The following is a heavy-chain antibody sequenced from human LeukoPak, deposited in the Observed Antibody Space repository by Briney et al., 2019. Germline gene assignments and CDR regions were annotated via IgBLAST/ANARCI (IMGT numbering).Heavy chain of an antibody. CDR2: ISNSGTTV. J-gene: IGHJ4*02. CDR1: GFTFSDYY. Sequence: GRSLRLSCAASGFTFSDYYMSRIRQAPGKGLEWISYISNSGTTVYYSDSVTGRFTISRDNAKNSLYLQMNSLRAEDTAVYYCAAWDFWRGSGIDYWGQGTLVTVSS. V-gene: IGHV3-11*01. D-gene: IGHD3-3*01. CDR3: AAWDFWRGSGIDY.